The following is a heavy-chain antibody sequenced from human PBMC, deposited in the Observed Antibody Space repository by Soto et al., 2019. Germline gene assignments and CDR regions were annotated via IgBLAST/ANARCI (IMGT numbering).Heavy chain of an antibody. V-gene: IGHV3-30-3*01. CDR1: GFTFNTHS. D-gene: IGHD3-10*01. J-gene: IGHJ4*02. CDR3: ARAFYDSDSGSKEEYSDY. CDR2: ISYDGSNQ. Sequence: ESGGGVVQPGRTLRLSCAASGFTFNTHSMDWVRQAPGKGLEWVAFISYDGSNQHYASSVKGRFTISRDNSKNALYLQMNSPRAEDTAVYYCARAFYDSDSGSKEEYSDYWGQGTLVTVSS.